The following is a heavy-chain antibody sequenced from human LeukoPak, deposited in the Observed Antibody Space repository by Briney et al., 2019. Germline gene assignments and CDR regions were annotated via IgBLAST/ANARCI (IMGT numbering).Heavy chain of an antibody. Sequence: MSGGSLRLSCAASGFTFSNAWMSWVRQAPGKGLEWVSSITTSSSDVYYADSVRGRFTISRDNAKNSLFLQMNGLRAEDTAVYYCARALTGIPYYFDYWGQGSLVTVSS. CDR1: GFTFSNAW. J-gene: IGHJ4*02. CDR2: ITTSSSDV. V-gene: IGHV3-21*01. D-gene: IGHD1-20*01. CDR3: ARALTGIPYYFDY.